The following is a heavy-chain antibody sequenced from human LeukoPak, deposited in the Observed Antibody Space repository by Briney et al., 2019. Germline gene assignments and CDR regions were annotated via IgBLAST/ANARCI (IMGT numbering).Heavy chain of an antibody. Sequence: ASVKVSCKASGYTSTSYAMHWVRQAPGQRLEWMGWINAGNGNTKYSQKFQGRVTITRDTSASTAYMELSSLRSEDTAVYYRARALVTPRLGKKGAIDFDYWGQGTLVTVSS. J-gene: IGHJ4*02. CDR2: INAGNGNT. D-gene: IGHD4-11*01. CDR3: ARALVTPRLGKKGAIDFDY. V-gene: IGHV1-3*01. CDR1: GYTSTSYA.